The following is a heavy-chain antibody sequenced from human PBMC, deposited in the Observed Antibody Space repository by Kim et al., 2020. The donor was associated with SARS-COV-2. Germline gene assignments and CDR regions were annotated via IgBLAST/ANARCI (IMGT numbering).Heavy chain of an antibody. CDR2: GNP. V-gene: IGHV7-4-1*02. Sequence: GNPTYAQGFTGRFVSSLDTSVSTAYLQISSLKAEDTAVYYCARAGGMDVWGQGTTVTVSS. CDR3: ARAGGMDV. J-gene: IGHJ6*02.